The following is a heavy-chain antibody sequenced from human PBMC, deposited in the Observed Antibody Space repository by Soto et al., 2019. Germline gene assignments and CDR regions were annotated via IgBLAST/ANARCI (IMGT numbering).Heavy chain of an antibody. J-gene: IGHJ6*02. CDR1: GFTFSSYG. CDR2: IWYDGSNK. V-gene: IGHV3-33*01. CDR3: ARDPYCSSASCYYYYMDV. Sequence: GGSLRLSCAASGFTFSSYGMHWVRQAPGKGLEWVAVIWYDGSNKYYADSVKGRFTISRDNSKNTLYLQMNSLRAEDTAVYYCARDPYCSSASCYYYYMDVWGQGTTGTSP. D-gene: IGHD2-2*01.